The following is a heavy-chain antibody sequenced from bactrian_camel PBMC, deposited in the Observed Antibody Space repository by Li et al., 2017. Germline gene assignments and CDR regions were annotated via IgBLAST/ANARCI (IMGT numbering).Heavy chain of an antibody. V-gene: IGHV3S55*01. CDR3: AAETLSRCVSNWYMLSRSDLFRY. CDR1: EYTAGRHC. D-gene: IGHD6*01. CDR2: ITAEGKT. Sequence: VQLVESGGDSVRTGGSLRLSCAASEYTAGRHCMAWSRQAPGKEREGVVVITAEGKTSYADSVEGRFTVSKDNAKNTLYLQMNSLQPEDSGMYYCAAETLSRCVSNWYMLSRSDLFRYWGQGTQVTVS. J-gene: IGHJ6*01.